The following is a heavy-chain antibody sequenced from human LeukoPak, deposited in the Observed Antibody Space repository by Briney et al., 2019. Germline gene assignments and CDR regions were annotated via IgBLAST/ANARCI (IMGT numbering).Heavy chain of an antibody. CDR3: ARPRDRYYFDF. V-gene: IGHV3-66*02. J-gene: IGHJ4*02. D-gene: IGHD2-21*01. CDR2: FYRGGST. CDR1: GFTVNSNY. Sequence: PGGSLRLSCAASGFTVNSNYMNWVRQAPGKGLEWVSVFYRGGSTYYADSVEGRLTISTDDYKNTLYLQQNSMIAAEAAVYYCARPRDRYYFDFWGQGTLVTVSS.